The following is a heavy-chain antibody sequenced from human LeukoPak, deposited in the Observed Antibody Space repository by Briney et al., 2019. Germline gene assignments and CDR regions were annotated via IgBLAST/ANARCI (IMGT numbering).Heavy chain of an antibody. CDR3: TTDPSGGEWFDP. CDR1: GFTFSNAW. CDR2: IKSKTDGGTT. J-gene: IGHJ5*02. Sequence: KAGGSLRLSCAASGFTFSNAWMSWVRQAPGKGLEWVGRIKSKTDGGTTDYAAPVKGRFTISRDDSKNTLYLQMNSLKTEDTAVYYCTTDPSGGEWFDPWGQGTLVTVSS. D-gene: IGHD3-16*01. V-gene: IGHV3-15*01.